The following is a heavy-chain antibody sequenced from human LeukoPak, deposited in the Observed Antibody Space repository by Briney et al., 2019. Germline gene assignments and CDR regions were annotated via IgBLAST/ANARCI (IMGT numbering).Heavy chain of an antibody. J-gene: IGHJ6*02. D-gene: IGHD2-21*01. V-gene: IGHV1-8*02. CDR2: MNPNSGKP. CDR3: ASLWFTSYGMDV. CDR1: GYTFTSYD. Sequence: AAVKVSCKASGYTFTSYDINWVRQATGQGLEWRGWMNPNSGKPGYAQKFPGSVAMTRNTYISTAYMELSSLRSEDTAVYYCASLWFTSYGMDVWGQGTTVTVSS.